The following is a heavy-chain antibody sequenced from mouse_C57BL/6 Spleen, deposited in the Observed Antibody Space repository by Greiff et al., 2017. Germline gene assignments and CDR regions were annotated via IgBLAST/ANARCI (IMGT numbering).Heavy chain of an antibody. CDR3: AIRDGLLGWYCDV. Sequence: VQLQQPGAELVKPGASVKLSCKASGYTFTSYWMHWVKQRPGQGLEWIGMIHPNSGSTNYNEKFKSKATLTVDKSSSTAYMQLSSLTSEDSAVDYCAIRDGLLGWYCDVWGTGTTVTVSS. CDR2: IHPNSGST. V-gene: IGHV1-64*01. D-gene: IGHD1-1*01. J-gene: IGHJ1*03. CDR1: GYTFTSYW.